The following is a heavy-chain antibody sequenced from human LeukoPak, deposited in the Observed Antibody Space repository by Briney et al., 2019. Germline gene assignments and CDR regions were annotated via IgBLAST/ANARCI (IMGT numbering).Heavy chain of an antibody. J-gene: IGHJ3*02. CDR3: AVVDIVATRWAFDI. Sequence: PGGSLRLSYAASGFTFSSYGMHWVRQAPGKGLEWVAVISYDGSNKYYADSVKGRFTISRDNSENTLYLQMNSLRAEDTAVYYCAVVDIVATRWAFDIWGQGTMVTVSS. V-gene: IGHV3-30*03. CDR2: ISYDGSNK. CDR1: GFTFSSYG. D-gene: IGHD5-12*01.